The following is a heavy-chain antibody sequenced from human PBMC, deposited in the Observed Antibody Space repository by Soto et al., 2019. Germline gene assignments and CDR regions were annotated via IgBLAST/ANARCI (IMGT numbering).Heavy chain of an antibody. J-gene: IGHJ5*02. CDR1: GGSISSSSYY. Sequence: SETLSLTCTVSGGSISSSSYYWGWIRQPPGKGLEWIGSIYYSGSTYYNPSLKSRVTISVDTSKNQFSLKLSSVTAADTAVYYCARRGYCSSTSCHNGWFDPWGQGTLVTVSS. CDR3: ARRGYCSSTSCHNGWFDP. CDR2: IYYSGST. D-gene: IGHD2-2*01. V-gene: IGHV4-39*01.